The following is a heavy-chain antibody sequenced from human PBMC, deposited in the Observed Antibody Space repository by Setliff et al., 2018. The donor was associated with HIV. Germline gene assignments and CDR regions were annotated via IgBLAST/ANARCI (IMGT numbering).Heavy chain of an antibody. D-gene: IGHD3-9*01. CDR2: INHSGST. CDR1: GGSFSGYY. V-gene: IGHV4-34*01. CDR3: ARRGAYYDILTGYRSHYFDY. J-gene: IGHJ4*02. Sequence: SETLSLTCAVYGGSFSGYYWSWIRQSPGKGLEWIGEINHSGSTKYNPSLKSRVTISVDTSKNQFSLKLSSVTAADTAVYYCARRGAYYDILTGYRSHYFDYWGQGTLVTVSS.